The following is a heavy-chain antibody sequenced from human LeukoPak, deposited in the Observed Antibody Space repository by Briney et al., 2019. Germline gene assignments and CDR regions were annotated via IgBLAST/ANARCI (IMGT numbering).Heavy chain of an antibody. CDR3: ARRGIAAAPRAFDI. CDR1: GGSISSYY. D-gene: IGHD6-13*01. V-gene: IGHV4-59*08. Sequence: SETLSLTCTVSGGSISSYYWSWIRQPPGKGLEWIGYIYYSGSTNYNPSLKSRVTISVDTSKNQFSLKLSSVTAADTAVYYCARRGIAAAPRAFDIWGQGTMVTVSS. CDR2: IYYSGST. J-gene: IGHJ3*02.